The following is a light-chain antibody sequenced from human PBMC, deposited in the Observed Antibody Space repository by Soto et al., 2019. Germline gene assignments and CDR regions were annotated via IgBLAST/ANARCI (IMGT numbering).Light chain of an antibody. CDR2: EVS. Sequence: QSVLTQPASVSGSPGQSITISCSGTSSDVGSYDHVAWYQQCPGKTPKLMIYEVSNRPSGVSSRFSGSKSGNTASLTISGLQAEDEADYYCTSYTGSSTSYVFGSGTKVTVL. V-gene: IGLV2-14*01. CDR3: TSYTGSSTSYV. CDR1: SSDVGSYDH. J-gene: IGLJ1*01.